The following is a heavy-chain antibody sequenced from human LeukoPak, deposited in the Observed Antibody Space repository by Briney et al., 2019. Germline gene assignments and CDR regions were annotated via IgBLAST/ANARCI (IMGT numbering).Heavy chain of an antibody. J-gene: IGHJ4*02. CDR3: AKDETISGVNYFYY. D-gene: IGHD3-3*01. CDR1: GFCFSNYA. V-gene: IGHV3-23*01. Sequence: PGGSLRLSCAASGFCFSNYAMSWVRQAPGEGLEWVSGIDRGGGTYYADSVKGRSTISRDISEKTLFLQMNNLRAEDTALYYCAKDETISGVNYFYYWGQGTLVTVSS. CDR2: IDRGGGT.